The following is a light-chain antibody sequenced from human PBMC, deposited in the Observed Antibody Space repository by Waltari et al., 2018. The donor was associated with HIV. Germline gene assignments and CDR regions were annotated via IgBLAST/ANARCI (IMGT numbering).Light chain of an antibody. CDR1: QSVGRY. J-gene: IGKJ1*01. Sequence: EIVLTQSPVTLSLAPGDRATLSCRASQSVGRYLVWYQQKPGQAPRLLIYDTSHRATGVPARFSGSGSETDFTLTISSLEPEDFALYYCQHRNTWPPTFGQGTKVEI. CDR2: DTS. V-gene: IGKV3-11*01. CDR3: QHRNTWPPT.